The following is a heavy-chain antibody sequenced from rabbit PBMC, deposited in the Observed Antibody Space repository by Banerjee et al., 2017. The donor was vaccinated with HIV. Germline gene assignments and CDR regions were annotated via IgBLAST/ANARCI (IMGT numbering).Heavy chain of an antibody. Sequence: QEQLEESGGDLVKPEGSLTLTCTASGFTISSSYYMCWVRQAPGKGLEWIACIYTGSSGRTDYASWAKGRFTISKTSSTTVTLQMTSLTAADTATYLCARDLAGVIGWNFNLWGQGTLVTVS. CDR3: ARDLAGVIGWNFNL. CDR1: GFTISSSYY. J-gene: IGHJ4*01. V-gene: IGHV1S45*01. CDR2: IYTGSSGRT. D-gene: IGHD4-1*01.